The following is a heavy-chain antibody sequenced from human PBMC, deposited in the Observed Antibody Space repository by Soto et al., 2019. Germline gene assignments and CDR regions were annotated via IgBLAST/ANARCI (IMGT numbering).Heavy chain of an antibody. CDR2: ISYDGSNK. J-gene: IGHJ4*02. CDR3: AKDVRSGSSSPRSYFDY. CDR1: GFTFSSYG. V-gene: IGHV3-30*18. Sequence: GGSLRLSCAASGFTFSSYGMHWVRQAPGKGLEWVAVISYDGSNKYYADSVKGRFTISRDNSKNTLYLQMNSLRAEDTAVYYCAKDVRSGSSSPRSYFDYWGQGTLVTVSS. D-gene: IGHD6-6*01.